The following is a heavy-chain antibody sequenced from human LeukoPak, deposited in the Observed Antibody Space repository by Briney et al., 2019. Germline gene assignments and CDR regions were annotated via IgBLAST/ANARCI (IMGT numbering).Heavy chain of an antibody. CDR2: IYYSGTT. CDR1: GCSISSSSHY. J-gene: IGHJ4*02. V-gene: IGHV4-39*01. Sequence: KPAETLSLNCSVSGCSISSSSHYWGWIRQPPGKGLEWIGSIYYSGTTYYNPSLKSRVTISVDTSKNQLSLKLSSVTAADTAVYYCARLGLQLVRGGFDYWGQGTLVTVSS. D-gene: IGHD6-13*01. CDR3: ARLGLQLVRGGFDY.